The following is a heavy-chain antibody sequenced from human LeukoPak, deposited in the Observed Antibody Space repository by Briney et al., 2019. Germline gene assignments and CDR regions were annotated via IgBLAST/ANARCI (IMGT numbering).Heavy chain of an antibody. CDR3: ARAVRGYYFDY. D-gene: IGHD3-22*01. Sequence: PGGSLRLSCAASGFTFSSYSMNWVRQAPGKGLEWVSIIYSGGTTYYADSVKGRFTISRDNSKNTLYLQMNSLRAEDTAVYFCARAVRGYYFDYWGQGTLVTVSS. CDR2: IYSGGTT. J-gene: IGHJ4*02. V-gene: IGHV3-53*01. CDR1: GFTFSSYS.